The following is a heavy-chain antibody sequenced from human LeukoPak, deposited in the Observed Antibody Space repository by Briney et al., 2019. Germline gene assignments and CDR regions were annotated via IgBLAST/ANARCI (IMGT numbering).Heavy chain of an antibody. V-gene: IGHV4-59*01. CDR3: AREQYYYDSGTYYTFFDY. CDR1: GGSISSYY. CDR2: IYYSGNT. J-gene: IGHJ4*02. D-gene: IGHD3-10*01. Sequence: SETLSLTCTVSGGSISSYYWSWIRQPPGKGLEWIGYIYYSGNTNYNPSLKSRVTISLDTSKNQVSLKLSSVTAAYTAVYHCAREQYYYDSGTYYTFFDYWGQGTLVTVSS.